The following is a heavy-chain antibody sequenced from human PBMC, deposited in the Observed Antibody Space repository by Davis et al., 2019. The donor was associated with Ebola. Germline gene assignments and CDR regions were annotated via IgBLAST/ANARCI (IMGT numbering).Heavy chain of an antibody. D-gene: IGHD5-24*01. V-gene: IGHV3-53*04. CDR1: GFTVSSNY. J-gene: IGHJ5*02. Sequence: GGSLRLSCAASGFTVSSNYMSWVRQAPGKGLEWVSVIYSGGSTYYADSVKGRFTISRHNSKNTLCLQMNSLRAEDTAVYYCARTDGYRFGWFDPWGQGTLVTVSS. CDR3: ARTDGYRFGWFDP. CDR2: IYSGGST.